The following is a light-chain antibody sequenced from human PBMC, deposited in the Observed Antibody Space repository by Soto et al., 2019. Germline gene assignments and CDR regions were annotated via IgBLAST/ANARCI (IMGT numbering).Light chain of an antibody. CDR1: QGISTW. V-gene: IGKV1-5*03. CDR2: KAS. J-gene: IGKJ2*01. Sequence: DIQMTQSPSTLSASVVHRVTITCRASQGISTWLAWYQQKPGKAPKALIYKASSLESGVPSRFSGSGTGTEFTLTISCLQSDDFATYYCQQYNSYYVTFGQGTKVDIK. CDR3: QQYNSYYVT.